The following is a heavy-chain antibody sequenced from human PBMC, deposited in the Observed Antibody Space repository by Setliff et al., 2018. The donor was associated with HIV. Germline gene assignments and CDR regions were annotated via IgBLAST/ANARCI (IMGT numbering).Heavy chain of an antibody. CDR2: IITLFGEA. V-gene: IGHV1-69*13. Sequence: SVKVSCKASRGTFRNSAINWVRQAPGQGLVWMGGIITLFGEANYAQKFQGRVTITADESTSTAYMELNSLRSDDAAVYYCARQPYYDDDGTNLPSEWRVLGWGQGTL. CDR1: RGTFRNSA. CDR3: ARQPYYDDDGTNLPSEWRVLG. J-gene: IGHJ4*02. D-gene: IGHD3-16*01.